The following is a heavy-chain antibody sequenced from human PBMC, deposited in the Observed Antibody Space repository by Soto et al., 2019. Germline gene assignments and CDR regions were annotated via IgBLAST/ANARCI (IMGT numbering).Heavy chain of an antibody. CDR3: ASSNYYDSSGYYAHYYYGMDV. D-gene: IGHD3-22*01. Sequence: QVQLVQSGAEVKKPGSSVKVSCKASGGTFSSYAISWVRQAPGQGLEWMGVIIPIFGTANYAQKFQGRVTITADESTSTAYMELSSLRSEDTAVYYCASSNYYDSSGYYAHYYYGMDVWGQGTTVTVSS. CDR1: GGTFSSYA. J-gene: IGHJ6*02. CDR2: IIPIFGTA. V-gene: IGHV1-69*01.